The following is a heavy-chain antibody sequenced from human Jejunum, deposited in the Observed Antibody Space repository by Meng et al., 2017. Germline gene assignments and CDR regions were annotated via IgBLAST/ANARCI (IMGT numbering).Heavy chain of an antibody. CDR3: AKDRILDSLYEFDY. V-gene: IGHV3-23*01. CDR1: GFTFSSYS. CDR2: VYQNGVTT. Sequence: GESLKISCAASGFTFSSYSMNWVRQTPGKGLEWVALVYQNGVTTYYADSVKGRFTISRDNSRSTVYLQMNGLSDEDTGLYYCAKDRILDSLYEFDYWGRGTRVTVSS. D-gene: IGHD5/OR15-5a*01. J-gene: IGHJ4*02.